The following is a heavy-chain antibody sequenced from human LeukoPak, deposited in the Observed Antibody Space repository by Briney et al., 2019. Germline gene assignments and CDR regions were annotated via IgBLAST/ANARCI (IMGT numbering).Heavy chain of an antibody. CDR2: IYYSGST. Sequence: SETLSLTCTVSGGSISSYYWSWIRQRPGKGLEWIGYIYYSGSTNYNPSLKSRVTISVDTSKNQFSLKLSSVTAADTAVYYCARQVDYGSGSYYWFDPWGQGTLVTVSS. J-gene: IGHJ5*02. D-gene: IGHD3-10*01. CDR1: GGSISSYY. V-gene: IGHV4-59*08. CDR3: ARQVDYGSGSYYWFDP.